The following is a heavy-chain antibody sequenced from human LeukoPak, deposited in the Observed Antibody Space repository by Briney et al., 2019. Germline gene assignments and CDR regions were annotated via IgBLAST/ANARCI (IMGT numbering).Heavy chain of an antibody. CDR2: INSDGRTT. J-gene: IGHJ3*02. D-gene: IGHD3-10*02. Sequence: PGGSLRLSCAAAGFTFSTYRMHWVRQVPGKGLVWVSRINSDGRTTGYADSVKGRFTISRDNAKNTLYLQMNSLRVEDTAVYYCGSPRTFSGRNVLDMWGQGTMVTVSS. CDR3: GSPRTFSGRNVLDM. CDR1: GFTFSTYR. V-gene: IGHV3-74*01.